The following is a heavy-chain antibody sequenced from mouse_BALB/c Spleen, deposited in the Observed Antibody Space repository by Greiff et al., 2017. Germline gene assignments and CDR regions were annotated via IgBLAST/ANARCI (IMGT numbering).Heavy chain of an antibody. V-gene: IGHV2-9*02. J-gene: IGHJ3*01. D-gene: IGHD1-2*01. CDR2: IWAGGST. CDR3: ARDDYYGPWFAY. Sequence: VQLQESGPGLVAPSQSLSITCTVSGFSLTSYGVHWVRQPPGKGLEWLGVIWAGGSTNYNSALMSRLSISKDNSKSQVFLKMNSLQTDDTAMYYCARDDYYGPWFAYWGQGTLVTVSA. CDR1: GFSLTSYG.